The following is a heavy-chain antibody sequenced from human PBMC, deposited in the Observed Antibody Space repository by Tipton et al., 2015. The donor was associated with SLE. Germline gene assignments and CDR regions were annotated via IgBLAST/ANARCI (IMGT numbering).Heavy chain of an antibody. D-gene: IGHD3-22*01. V-gene: IGHV3-72*01. CDR3: ARGHSSGYYYGYYFDY. CDR2: TRNEANFFTT. CDR1: GFTVSSNY. Sequence: SLRLSCAASGFTVSSNYMSWVRQAPGKGLEWVGRTRNEANFFTTEYAASVKGRFTISRDDSKNSLYLQMNSLRTEDTAVYFCARGHSSGYYYGYYFDYWGQGSLVTVSS. J-gene: IGHJ4*02.